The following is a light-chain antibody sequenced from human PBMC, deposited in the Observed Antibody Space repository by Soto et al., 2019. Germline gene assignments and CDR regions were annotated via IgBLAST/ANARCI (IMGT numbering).Light chain of an antibody. V-gene: IGKV1-39*01. Sequence: DIQMTQSPSSLSASVGDRVTITCRTSQGINDYLNWYQMKPGEAPKLLIYAASALQSGIPSRFSGSASGTEFTLTINSLQSEDFAVYYCQQYNDWPSFGPGTKVDIK. CDR1: QGINDY. CDR2: AAS. CDR3: QQYNDWPS. J-gene: IGKJ3*01.